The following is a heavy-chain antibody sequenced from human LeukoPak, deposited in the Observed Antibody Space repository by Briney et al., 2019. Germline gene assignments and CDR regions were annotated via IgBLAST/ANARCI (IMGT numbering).Heavy chain of an antibody. D-gene: IGHD6-6*01. J-gene: IGHJ3*02. Sequence: SETLSLTCTVSGGSISSGGYYWSWIRQHPGKGLEWIGYIYYSGSTYYNPSLKSRVTISVDTSKNQFSLKLSSVTAADTAVYYWARGGGGSSLSEPAFNIWGKGKRVTVFS. CDR3: ARGGGGSSLSEPAFNI. CDR1: GGSISSGGYY. V-gene: IGHV4-31*03. CDR2: IYYSGST.